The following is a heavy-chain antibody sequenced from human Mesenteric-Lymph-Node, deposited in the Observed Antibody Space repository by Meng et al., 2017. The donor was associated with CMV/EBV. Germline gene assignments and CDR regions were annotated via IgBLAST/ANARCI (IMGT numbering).Heavy chain of an antibody. CDR2: ISAYNGNT. V-gene: IGHV1-18*01. D-gene: IGHD2-2*01. J-gene: IGHJ3*02. CDR3: ARGIVVVPAASKTSDAFDI. CDR1: GYTFTSYG. Sequence: KVSCKASGYTFTSYGISWVRQAPGQGLEWMGWISAYNGNTNYAQKLQGRVTMTTDTSTSTAYMELRSLRSDDTAVYYCARGIVVVPAASKTSDAFDIWGQGTMVTVSS.